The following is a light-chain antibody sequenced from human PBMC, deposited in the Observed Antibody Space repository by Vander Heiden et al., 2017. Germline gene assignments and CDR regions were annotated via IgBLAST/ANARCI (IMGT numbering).Light chain of an antibody. CDR1: SSDVGGYNS. J-gene: IGLJ2*01. V-gene: IGLV2-11*01. CDR3: CSDAGSYTVV. CDR2: YVR. Sequence: QSALTQPRSVSGSPGQYVPISCTGTSSDVGGYNSVSWSHQPPGKAPTLMISYVRKAHSGGLDPFSGAKSGNTASLTSYGLQAEDEDDYYCCSDAGSYTVVFGGGTKLTVL.